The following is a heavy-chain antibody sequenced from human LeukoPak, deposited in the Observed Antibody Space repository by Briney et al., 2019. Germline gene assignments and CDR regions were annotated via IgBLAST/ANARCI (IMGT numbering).Heavy chain of an antibody. D-gene: IGHD6-19*01. CDR1: GGSISSYY. Sequence: SETLSLTCTVSGGSISSYYWSWIRQPPGKGLEWIGYIYDSGSTNYNPSLKSRVTISVDTSKNQFSLKLSSVTAADTAVYYCARGGYSSGLVYWGQGTLVTVSS. CDR3: ARGGYSSGLVY. V-gene: IGHV4-59*12. CDR2: IYDSGST. J-gene: IGHJ4*02.